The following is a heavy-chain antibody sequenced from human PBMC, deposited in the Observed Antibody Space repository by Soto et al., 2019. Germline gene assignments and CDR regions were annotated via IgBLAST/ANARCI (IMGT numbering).Heavy chain of an antibody. CDR2: IFWDDDK. Sequence: QITLKESGPTLVKPTQTLTLTCTFSGFSLSTTGVGVGWIRQPPRKALEWLALIFWDDDKRYSPSLKSRLTITKDNSKNQVVLTMTNMDPVDTGTYYCAHASGSPQWFDPWGQGTLVTVSS. CDR3: AHASGSPQWFDP. V-gene: IGHV2-5*02. CDR1: GFSLSTTGVG. D-gene: IGHD3-10*01. J-gene: IGHJ5*02.